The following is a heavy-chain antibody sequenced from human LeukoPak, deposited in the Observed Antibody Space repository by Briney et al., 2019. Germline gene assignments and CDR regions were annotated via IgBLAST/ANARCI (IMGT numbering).Heavy chain of an antibody. D-gene: IGHD3-22*01. CDR3: ARDAYYYDSSGYYGFGVDY. V-gene: IGHV1-46*01. CDR1: GYTFTSYY. J-gene: IGHJ4*02. CDR2: INPGGGST. Sequence: ASVKVSCKXSGYTFTSYYMHWVRQAPGQGLEWMGIINPGGGSTSYAQKFQGRVTMTRDTSTSTVYMELSSLRSEDTAVYYCARDAYYYDSSGYYGFGVDYWGQGTLVTVSS.